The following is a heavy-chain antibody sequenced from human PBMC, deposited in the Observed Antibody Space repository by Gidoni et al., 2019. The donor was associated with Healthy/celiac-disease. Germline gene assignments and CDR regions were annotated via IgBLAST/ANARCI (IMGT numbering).Heavy chain of an antibody. V-gene: IGHV3-21*01. CDR3: ARDPQYYGSGSSYYFDY. CDR2: ISSRSSYI. J-gene: IGHJ4*02. D-gene: IGHD3-10*01. Sequence: VQLVESGGGLVKPGGSLRLSCAASGFTFSSYSMNWVRQAPGKGLEWVSSISSRSSYIYYADSVKGRFTISRDNAKNSLYLQMNSLRAEDTAVYYCARDPQYYGSGSSYYFDYWGQGTLVTVSS. CDR1: GFTFSSYS.